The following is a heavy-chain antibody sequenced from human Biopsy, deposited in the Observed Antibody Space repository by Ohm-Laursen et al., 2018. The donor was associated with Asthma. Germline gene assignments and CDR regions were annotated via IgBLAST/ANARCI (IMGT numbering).Heavy chain of an antibody. CDR2: LNPVNGNT. Sequence: SVKVSCKASGYTFTSNAIHWMRQAPGQSLEWMAWLNPVNGNTKYSQQFQGRVTITRDTSASTAYMELSSLRSEDTAVYYCARTYYDFLTGQVNDAFALWGQGTMVTVSS. D-gene: IGHD3-9*01. J-gene: IGHJ3*01. CDR1: GYTFTSNA. CDR3: ARTYYDFLTGQVNDAFAL. V-gene: IGHV1-3*01.